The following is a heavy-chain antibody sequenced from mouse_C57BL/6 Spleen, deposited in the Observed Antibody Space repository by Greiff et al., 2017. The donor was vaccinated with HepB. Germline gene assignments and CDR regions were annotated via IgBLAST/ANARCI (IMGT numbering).Heavy chain of an antibody. Sequence: QVQLQQSGAELAKPGASVKLSCKASGYTFTSYWMHWVKQRPGQGLEWIGYINPSSGYTKYNQKFKDKATVTADKSSSTAYMQLSSLTYEDSAVYYCAKTGTGYFDVWGTGTTVTVSS. CDR1: GYTFTSYW. CDR3: AKTGTGYFDV. CDR2: INPSSGYT. D-gene: IGHD4-1*01. J-gene: IGHJ1*03. V-gene: IGHV1-7*01.